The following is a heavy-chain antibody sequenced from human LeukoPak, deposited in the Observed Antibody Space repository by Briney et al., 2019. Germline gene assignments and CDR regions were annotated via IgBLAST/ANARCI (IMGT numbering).Heavy chain of an antibody. J-gene: IGHJ5*02. V-gene: IGHV5-51*01. Sequence: GESLKISWKGSGYSFTNYWIGWVRQVPGKGLEWIGIIYPGGSDTRYSPSFQGQVNISADKSISTAYLQWSSLKASDTAMYYCARRGPGIGPYNWFDPWGQGTLVTVSS. CDR1: GYSFTNYW. CDR2: IYPGGSDT. D-gene: IGHD3/OR15-3a*01. CDR3: ARRGPGIGPYNWFDP.